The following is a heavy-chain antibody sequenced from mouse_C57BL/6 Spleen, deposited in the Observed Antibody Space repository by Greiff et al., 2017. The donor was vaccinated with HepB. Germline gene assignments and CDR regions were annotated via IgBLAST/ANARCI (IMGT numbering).Heavy chain of an antibody. D-gene: IGHD2-1*01. CDR1: GYAFSSSW. Sequence: QVQLKQSGPELVKPGASVKISCKASGYAFSSSWMNWVKQRPGKGLEWIGRIYPGDGDTNYNGKFKGKATLTADKSSSTAYMQLSSLTSEDSAVYFCARVGNYNAMDYWGQGTSVTVSS. CDR3: ARVGNYNAMDY. CDR2: IYPGDGDT. J-gene: IGHJ4*01. V-gene: IGHV1-82*01.